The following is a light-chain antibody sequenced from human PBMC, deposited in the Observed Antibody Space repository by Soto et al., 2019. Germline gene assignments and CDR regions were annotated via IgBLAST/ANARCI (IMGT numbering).Light chain of an antibody. Sequence: EVVLTQSPGTLSLSPGERATLSCRGSQSINNNYLAWYQPRPGQAPRLLIYGSSDRATGIPDRFSGSGSGTDFTLTISRLEPEDFAVYYCHQYGSSPPYTFGQGTKLEI. V-gene: IGKV3-20*01. CDR3: HQYGSSPPYT. CDR1: QSINNNY. CDR2: GSS. J-gene: IGKJ2*01.